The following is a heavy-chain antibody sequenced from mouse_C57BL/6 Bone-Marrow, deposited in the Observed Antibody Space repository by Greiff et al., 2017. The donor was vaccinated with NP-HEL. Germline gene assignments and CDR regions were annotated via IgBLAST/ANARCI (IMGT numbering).Heavy chain of an antibody. CDR3: TRSAGYYGSRDFDY. J-gene: IGHJ2*01. V-gene: IGHV1-15*01. CDR1: GYTFTDYE. CDR2: IDPETGGT. Sequence: VQRVESGAELVRPGASVTLSCKASGYTFTDYEMHWVKQTPVHGLEWIGAIDPETGGTAYNQKFKGKAILTADKSSSTAYMELRSLTSEDSAVYYCTRSAGYYGSRDFDYWGQGTTRTVSS. D-gene: IGHD1-1*01.